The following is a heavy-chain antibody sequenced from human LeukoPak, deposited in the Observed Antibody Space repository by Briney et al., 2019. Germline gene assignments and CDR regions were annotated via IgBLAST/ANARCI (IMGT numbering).Heavy chain of an antibody. CDR1: GGSISSYY. CDR2: IYYSGST. V-gene: IGHV4-59*01. CDR3: ARNPSSDYGDYGYFDY. Sequence: KSSETLSLTCTVSGGSISSYYWSWIRQPPGKGLEWIGYIYYSGSTNYNPSLKSRVTISVDTSKNQFSLKLSSVTAADTAVYYCARNPSSDYGDYGYFDYWGQGTLVTVSS. D-gene: IGHD4-17*01. J-gene: IGHJ4*02.